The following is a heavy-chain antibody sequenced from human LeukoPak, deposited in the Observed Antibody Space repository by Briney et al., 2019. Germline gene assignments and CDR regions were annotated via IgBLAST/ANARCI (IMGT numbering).Heavy chain of an antibody. J-gene: IGHJ5*02. CDR3: ARQSLRVGSNNWFDP. Sequence: SETLSLTCTVSGGSIRSRDHYWAWIRQPPGKGLDWIASIYYTGTTYYNSSLKSRVTISVDASKNQFSLNLSSVTAADTAVYFCARQSLRVGSNNWFDPWGQGTLVTVSS. D-gene: IGHD1-26*01. CDR1: GGSIRSRDHY. CDR2: IYYTGTT. V-gene: IGHV4-39*01.